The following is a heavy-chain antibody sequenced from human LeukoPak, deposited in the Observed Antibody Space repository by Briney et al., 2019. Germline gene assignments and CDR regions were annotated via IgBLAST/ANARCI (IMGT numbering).Heavy chain of an antibody. Sequence: GASVKVSCKASGYTFTGYYIHWVRQAPGQGLEWMGMINPSDGSTNYAQDFQGRVTMTRDMSTSTVYMELSSLRSEDTALYYCARDFARSYTPGSGFRHYFDYWGQGTLVTVSS. CDR2: INPSDGST. CDR3: ARDFARSYTPGSGFRHYFDY. V-gene: IGHV1-46*01. J-gene: IGHJ4*02. D-gene: IGHD3-3*01. CDR1: GYTFTGYY.